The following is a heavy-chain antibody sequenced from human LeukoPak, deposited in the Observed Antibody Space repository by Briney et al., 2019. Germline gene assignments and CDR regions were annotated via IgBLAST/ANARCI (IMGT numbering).Heavy chain of an antibody. J-gene: IGHJ5*02. Sequence: PSETLSLTCAVYGCSFSGYYWSWIRQPPGKGLEWIGEINHSGSTNYNPSLKSRVTISVDTSKNQFSLKLSSVTAADTAVYYCARGVAAAGIWFDPWGQGTLVTVSS. V-gene: IGHV4-34*01. D-gene: IGHD6-25*01. CDR1: GCSFSGYY. CDR3: ARGVAAAGIWFDP. CDR2: INHSGST.